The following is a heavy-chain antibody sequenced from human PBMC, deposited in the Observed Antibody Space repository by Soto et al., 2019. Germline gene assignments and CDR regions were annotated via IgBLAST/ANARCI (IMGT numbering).Heavy chain of an antibody. CDR1: GGSINSGDYY. CDR2: IFHSGGT. CDR3: ARDRYCGSGTYYHFFSGMDV. J-gene: IGHJ6*02. V-gene: IGHV4-30-4*01. Sequence: SETLSLTCTVSGGSINSGDYYWTWVRQPPGKGLEWIGNIFHSGGTYYTPSLQSRVTISLDTSKNHFSLILSSVTPADTAVYYCARDRYCGSGTYYHFFSGMDVWGQGTTVTVSS. D-gene: IGHD3-10*01.